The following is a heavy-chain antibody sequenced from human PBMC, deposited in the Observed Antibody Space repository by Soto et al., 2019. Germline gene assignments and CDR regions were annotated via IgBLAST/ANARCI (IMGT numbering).Heavy chain of an antibody. V-gene: IGHV3-74*01. CDR3: ASQGLYYYGLDV. CDR2: INNDGSTT. J-gene: IGHJ6*02. CDR1: GFPFSTYW. Sequence: GVLRLSCAASGFPFSTYWMHWVRQAPGKGPVWVSRINNDGSTTRYADSVKGRFTISRDNAKNTLYLQMNSLRAEDTAVYYCASQGLYYYGLDVWGQGTTVTVSS.